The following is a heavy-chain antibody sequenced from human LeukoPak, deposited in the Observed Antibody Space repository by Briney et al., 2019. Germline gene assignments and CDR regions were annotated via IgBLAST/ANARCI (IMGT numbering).Heavy chain of an antibody. CDR2: FDPEDGET. Sequence: ASVKVSCKVSGYTLTELCMHWVRQAPGKGLEWMGGFDPEDGETIYAQKFQGRVTMTEDTSTDTAYMELSSLRSEDTAVYYCATDRFRDFWSGYCRFPSDYWGQGTLVTVSS. J-gene: IGHJ4*02. V-gene: IGHV1-24*01. CDR3: ATDRFRDFWSGYCRFPSDY. D-gene: IGHD3-3*01. CDR1: GYTLTELC.